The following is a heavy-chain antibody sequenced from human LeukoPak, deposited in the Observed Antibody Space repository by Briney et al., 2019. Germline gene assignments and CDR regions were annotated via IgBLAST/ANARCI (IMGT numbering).Heavy chain of an antibody. Sequence: ASVKVSCKASGYTFTGYYMHWVRQAPGQGLEWMGWINPNSGGINYAQKFQGRVTMTRDTSISTAYMELSRLRSDDTAVYYCARTDYYDSSGYRDAFDIWGQGTMVTVSS. V-gene: IGHV1-2*02. D-gene: IGHD3-22*01. CDR3: ARTDYYDSSGYRDAFDI. CDR1: GYTFTGYY. J-gene: IGHJ3*02. CDR2: INPNSGGI.